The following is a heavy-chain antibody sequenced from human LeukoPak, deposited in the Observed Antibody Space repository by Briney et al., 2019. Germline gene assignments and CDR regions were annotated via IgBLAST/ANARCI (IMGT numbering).Heavy chain of an antibody. V-gene: IGHV3-74*03. CDR3: ARTYCSPTSCLSFAFDL. J-gene: IGHJ3*01. CDR1: GFAFTFYNYW. Sequence: PGGSLRLSCAASGFAFTFYNYWMHWVRQAPGKGLEWISRINNPGSSATYADALKGRFTMSRDNGKNTVHLQMDGLRVEDTAIYYCARTYCSPTSCLSFAFDLWGQGTMVTVSS. CDR2: INNPGSSA. D-gene: IGHD2-2*01.